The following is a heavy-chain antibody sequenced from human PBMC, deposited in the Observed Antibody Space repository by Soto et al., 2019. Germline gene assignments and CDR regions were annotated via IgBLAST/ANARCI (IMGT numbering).Heavy chain of an antibody. CDR2: IYYSGST. J-gene: IGHJ6*03. D-gene: IGHD3-16*01. Sequence: SETLSLTCTVSGGSISSSSYYWGWIRQPPGRGLEWIGSIYYSGSTYYNPSPKSRVTISVDTSKNQFSLKLSSVTAADTAVYYCAKRGGRFYYYYMDVWGKGTTVTVSS. CDR3: AKRGGRFYYYYMDV. V-gene: IGHV4-39*01. CDR1: GGSISSSSYY.